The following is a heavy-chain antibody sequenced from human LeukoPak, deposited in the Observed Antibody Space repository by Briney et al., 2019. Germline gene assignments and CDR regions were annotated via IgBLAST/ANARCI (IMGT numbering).Heavy chain of an antibody. D-gene: IGHD1-26*01. J-gene: IGHJ4*02. Sequence: GGSLRLSCAASGFTFSSYWMSWVRQAPGKGLEWVANIKQDGSEKYYVDSVKGRFTISRDNAKNSLYLQMNSLSAEDTAVYYCARLYSGSYLDYWGQGTLVTVSS. V-gene: IGHV3-7*01. CDR3: ARLYSGSYLDY. CDR2: IKQDGSEK. CDR1: GFTFSSYW.